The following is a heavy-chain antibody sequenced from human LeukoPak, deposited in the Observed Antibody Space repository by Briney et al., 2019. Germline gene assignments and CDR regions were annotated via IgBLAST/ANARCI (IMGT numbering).Heavy chain of an antibody. J-gene: IGHJ6*02. CDR1: GFTFSNIR. CDR3: AKNGGPHGMDV. CDR2: IKHDGSET. Sequence: PGGSLRLSCAASGFTFSNIRMSWVRQAPGKGLEWVANIKHDGSETNYVDSVKGRFTISRDNAKNSLHLQMNSLRAEDTAVYYCAKNGGPHGMDVWGQGTTVTVSS. D-gene: IGHD3-10*01. V-gene: IGHV3-7*02.